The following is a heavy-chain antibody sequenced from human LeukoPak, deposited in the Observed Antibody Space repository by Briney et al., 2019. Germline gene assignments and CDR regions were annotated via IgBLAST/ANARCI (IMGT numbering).Heavy chain of an antibody. CDR1: GFTFSTYA. V-gene: IGHV3-23*01. CDR2: ISGSGGST. Sequence: GGSLRLSCAASGFTFSTYAMSWVRQAPGKGLEWVSAISGSGGSTFNADSVKGRFTISRDNSKNTLFLQMNSLRAEDTAIYYCATDPASYCTSSTCDFDYWGQGTLVTVSS. J-gene: IGHJ4*02. D-gene: IGHD2-8*01. CDR3: ATDPASYCTSSTCDFDY.